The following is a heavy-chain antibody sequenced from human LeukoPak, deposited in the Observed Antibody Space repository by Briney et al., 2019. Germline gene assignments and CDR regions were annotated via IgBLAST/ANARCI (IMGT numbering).Heavy chain of an antibody. J-gene: IGHJ3*02. Sequence: SETLSLTCTVSGGSVSSGSYYWSWIRQPPGKGLEWIGSIYYSGSTYYNPSLKSRVTISVDTSKNQFSLKLSSVTAADTAVYYCAREEDCSGGICYLGNAFDIWGQGTMVTVSS. CDR3: AREEDCSGGICYLGNAFDI. V-gene: IGHV4-39*01. CDR2: IYYSGST. CDR1: GGSVSSGSYY. D-gene: IGHD2-15*01.